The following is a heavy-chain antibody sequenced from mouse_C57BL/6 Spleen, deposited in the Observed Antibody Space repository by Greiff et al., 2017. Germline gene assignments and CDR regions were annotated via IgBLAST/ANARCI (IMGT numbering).Heavy chain of an antibody. V-gene: IGHV1-22*01. CDR3: ARQGALGREYYFDY. D-gene: IGHD4-1*01. Sequence: EVQLQQSGPELVKPGASVKMSCKASGYTFTDYNMHWVKQSHGKSLEWIGYINPNNGGTSFNQKFKGKATLTVNKSSSTAYMELRILTSVDSAVYDCARQGALGREYYFDYWGQGTTLTVSS. CDR2: INPNNGGT. CDR1: GYTFTDYN. J-gene: IGHJ2*01.